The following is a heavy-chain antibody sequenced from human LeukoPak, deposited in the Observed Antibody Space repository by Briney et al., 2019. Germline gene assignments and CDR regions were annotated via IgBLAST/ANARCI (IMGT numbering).Heavy chain of an antibody. Sequence: SETLSLTCSVSGFSISSGYYWGWIRQSPGKGLEWIGTIYKSGSTYYNPSLKSRVTISVDTSKNQFSLKLSSVTAAGTALYYCARASGDSSGVYFDFWGQGTLVTVSS. V-gene: IGHV4-38-2*02. J-gene: IGHJ4*02. CDR3: ARASGDSSGVYFDF. CDR2: IYKSGST. D-gene: IGHD4-17*01. CDR1: GFSISSGYY.